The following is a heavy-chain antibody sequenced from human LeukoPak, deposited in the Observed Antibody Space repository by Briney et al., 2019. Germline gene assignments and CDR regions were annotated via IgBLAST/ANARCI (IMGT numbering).Heavy chain of an antibody. CDR2: ISGYNGNT. V-gene: IGHV1-18*01. Sequence: ASVKVSCKASGYTFISYGISWVRQAPGQGLEWMGWISGYNGNTNYAQNLQGRVTMTTDTSTCTAYMELRSLRSDDTAVYYCARGLGVVTAQSEQPKPRYFDLWGRGTQVTVSS. CDR1: GYTFISYG. J-gene: IGHJ2*01. CDR3: ARGLGVVTAQSEQPKPRYFDL. D-gene: IGHD2-21*02.